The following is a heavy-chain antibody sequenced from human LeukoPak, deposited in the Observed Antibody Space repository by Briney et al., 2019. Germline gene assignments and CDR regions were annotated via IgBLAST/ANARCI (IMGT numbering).Heavy chain of an antibody. V-gene: IGHV1-2*04. CDR2: INPNSGGT. CDR3: ARGEVTVTTTLLYYYYGMDV. CDR1: GYTFTGYY. D-gene: IGHD4-17*01. J-gene: IGHJ6*02. Sequence: ASVKVSCKASGYTFTGYYMHWVRQAPGQGLEWMGWINPNSGGTSSAQKFQGWVTMTRDTSISTAYMELSWLRSDDTAVYYCARGEVTVTTTLLYYYYGMDVWGQGTTVTVSS.